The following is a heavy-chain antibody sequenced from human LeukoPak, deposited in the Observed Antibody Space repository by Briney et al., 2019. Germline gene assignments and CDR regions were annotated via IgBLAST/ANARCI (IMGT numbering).Heavy chain of an antibody. D-gene: IGHD3-10*01. CDR2: IIPIIDIA. J-gene: IGHJ6*02. CDR3: AREKGTYYRSRSDNTGRFYYYGMDV. CDR1: GDSFSNYA. V-gene: IGHV1-69*04. Sequence: SVKVSCKTSGDSFSNYAISWLRQAPGQGPEWIGRIIPIIDIANYTQRFQGRVTITADKSTTTAYMELTSLKSEDTAVYYCAREKGTYYRSRSDNTGRFYYYGMDVRGQGTTVTVSS.